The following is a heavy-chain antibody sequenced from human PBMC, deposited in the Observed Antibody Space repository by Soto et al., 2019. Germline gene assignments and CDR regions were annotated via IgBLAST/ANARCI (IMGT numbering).Heavy chain of an antibody. CDR3: ARHVQRAAAAGPFDY. Sequence: SETLSLTCTVSGGSISSSSYYWGWIRQPPGKGLEWIGSIYYSGSTYYNPSLKSRVTISVDMSKNQFSLKLSSVTAADTAVYYCARHVQRAAAAGPFDYWGQGTLVTVSS. V-gene: IGHV4-39*01. D-gene: IGHD6-13*01. CDR1: GGSISSSSYY. CDR2: IYYSGST. J-gene: IGHJ4*02.